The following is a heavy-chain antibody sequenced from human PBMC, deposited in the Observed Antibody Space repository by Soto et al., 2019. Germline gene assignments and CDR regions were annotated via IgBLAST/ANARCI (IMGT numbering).Heavy chain of an antibody. CDR2: INHSGST. J-gene: IGHJ6*02. V-gene: IGHV4-34*01. D-gene: IGHD3-10*01. CDR3: ARGLPPRLWFGEYYYYYYGMDV. Sequence: SETLSLTCAVYGGSFSGYYWSWIRQPPGKGLEWIGEINHSGSTNYNPSLKSRATISVDTSKNQFSLKLSSVTAADTAVYYCARGLPPRLWFGEYYYYYYGMDVWGQGTTVTVSS. CDR1: GGSFSGYY.